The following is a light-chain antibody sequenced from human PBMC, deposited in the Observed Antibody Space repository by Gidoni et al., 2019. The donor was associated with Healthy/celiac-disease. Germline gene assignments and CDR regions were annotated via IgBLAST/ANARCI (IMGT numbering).Light chain of an antibody. J-gene: IGKJ4*01. CDR3: HQYDNLPPALT. CDR1: QDISNY. CDR2: DAS. Sequence: DIQMTQSPSSLSASVGDRVTITCQASQDISNYLNWYQQKPGKAPKLLIYDASNLETGVTSRFSGSGSGTDFTFTISSLQPEDIATYYCHQYDNLPPALTFGGGTKVEIK. V-gene: IGKV1-33*01.